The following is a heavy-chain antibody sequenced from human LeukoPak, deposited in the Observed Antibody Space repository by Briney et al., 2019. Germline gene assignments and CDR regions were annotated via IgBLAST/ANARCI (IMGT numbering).Heavy chain of an antibody. CDR1: GFTFSSYW. V-gene: IGHV3-74*01. J-gene: IGHJ3*02. CDR3: ATNPGVDYAFDI. Sequence: GGSLRLSCAASGFTFSSYWMHWVRQAPGKGLVWVSRINSDGSSTSYADSVKGRFTISRDNAKNTLYLQMNSLRAEDTAVYYCATNPGVDYAFDIWGQGTMVTVSS. CDR2: INSDGSST. D-gene: IGHD3-10*01.